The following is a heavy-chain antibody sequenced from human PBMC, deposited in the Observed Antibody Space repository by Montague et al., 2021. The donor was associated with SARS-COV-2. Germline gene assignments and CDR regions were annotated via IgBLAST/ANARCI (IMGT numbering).Heavy chain of an antibody. CDR3: ARGRQHFNMIVVVMTGGEYYFDY. CDR2: INHRGTS. J-gene: IGHJ4*02. CDR1: GGSFSDYY. D-gene: IGHD3-22*01. V-gene: IGHV4-34*01. Sequence: ETLSLTCAVYGGSFSDYYWGWIRQPPGKGLEWIGEINHRGTSKYNPSLKSRVSISLDTSKNQFSLYLSSVTAADTAGYYCARGRQHFNMIVVVMTGGEYYFDYWGQGTLVTVSS.